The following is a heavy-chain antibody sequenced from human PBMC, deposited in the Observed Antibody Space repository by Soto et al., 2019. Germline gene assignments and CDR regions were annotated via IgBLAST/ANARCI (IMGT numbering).Heavy chain of an antibody. CDR1: GFIFSDSV. Sequence: EVQLVESGGGLVQPGNSLQLSCAASGFIFSDSVIHWVRQAPGKGLEWVGRIRRKVNSYATAYTASVNGRFAISRDDSRDTAYLQMNSLQVEDTALYYCPRGGSNTWRFDPWGQGTLVIVSS. V-gene: IGHV3-73*01. D-gene: IGHD7-27*01. CDR2: IRRKVNSYAT. CDR3: PRGGSNTWRFDP. J-gene: IGHJ5*02.